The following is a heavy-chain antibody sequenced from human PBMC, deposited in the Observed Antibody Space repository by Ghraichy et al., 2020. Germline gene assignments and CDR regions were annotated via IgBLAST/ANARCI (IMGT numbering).Heavy chain of an antibody. CDR1: GYSFTAYS. V-gene: IGHV1-18*01. J-gene: IGHJ1*01. CDR2: IGTSRGNT. D-gene: IGHD2-21*02. Sequence: ASVKVSCKASGYSFTAYSVTWVRQAPGQGLEWMGWIGTSRGNTKYAQKYHGRVTMTTDASTSTVYMELRSLRSDDTALYYCAREIRTDCGGDCSHWGQGTLVTVSS. CDR3: AREIRTDCGGDCSH.